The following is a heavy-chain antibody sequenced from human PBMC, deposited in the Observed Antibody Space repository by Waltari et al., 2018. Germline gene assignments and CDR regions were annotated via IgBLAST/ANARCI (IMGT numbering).Heavy chain of an antibody. CDR1: GFTFLCYC. J-gene: IGHJ4*02. V-gene: IGHV3-7*01. Sequence: EVQLVESGGGLVQPGGSLRLPCAASGFTFLCYCMSWVRQAPGKGLEWVANIKQDGSEKYYVDSVKGRFTISRDNAKNSLYLQMNSLRAEDTAVYYCARDQRSRIAVADFDYWGQGTLVTVSS. CDR2: IKQDGSEK. D-gene: IGHD6-19*01. CDR3: ARDQRSRIAVADFDY.